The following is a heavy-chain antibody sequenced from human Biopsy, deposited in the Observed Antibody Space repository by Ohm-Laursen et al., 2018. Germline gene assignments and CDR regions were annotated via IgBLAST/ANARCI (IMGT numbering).Heavy chain of an antibody. V-gene: IGHV3-21*06. Sequence: SLRLSCAASGFTFSDYTIHWVRQAPGKGLEWVSSISRSVSHILYAETLKGRFTSSRDNAKNSVYLQMNSLRVEDTGVYYCARGRTHLLPDHDWFDPWGQGTLVTVSS. CDR1: GFTFSDYT. J-gene: IGHJ5*02. D-gene: IGHD1-14*01. CDR3: ARGRTHLLPDHDWFDP. CDR2: ISRSVSHI.